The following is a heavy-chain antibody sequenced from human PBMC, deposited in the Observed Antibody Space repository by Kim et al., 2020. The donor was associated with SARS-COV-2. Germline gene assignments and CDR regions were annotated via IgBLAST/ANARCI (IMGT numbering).Heavy chain of an antibody. V-gene: IGHV3-23*01. J-gene: IGHJ6*02. CDR1: GFSFSINA. CDR2: TGSTGRST. D-gene: IGHD3-10*02. CDR3: AKHVKGYYYYAMDV. Sequence: GGSLRLSCVASGFSFSINAMTWVRQAPGKGLEWVSATGSTGRSTYYADSVKGRFIISRDNSENTLYLQMNSLRAEDTAVYYCAKHVKGYYYYAMDVWGQGTTVTVYS.